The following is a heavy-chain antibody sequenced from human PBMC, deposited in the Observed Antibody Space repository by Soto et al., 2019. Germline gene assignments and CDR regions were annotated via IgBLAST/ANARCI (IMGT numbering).Heavy chain of an antibody. D-gene: IGHD6-6*01. V-gene: IGHV4-31*03. CDR2: IYYSGST. CDR1: GGSISSGGYY. Sequence: QVQLQESGPGLVKPSQTLSLTCTVSGGSISSGGYYWSWIRQHPGKGLEWIGYIYYSGSTYYNPSPKSRVTISVDTSKNQFSLKLSSVTAADTAVYYCARAGLYSSSSGLIDYWGQGTLVTVSS. J-gene: IGHJ4*02. CDR3: ARAGLYSSSSGLIDY.